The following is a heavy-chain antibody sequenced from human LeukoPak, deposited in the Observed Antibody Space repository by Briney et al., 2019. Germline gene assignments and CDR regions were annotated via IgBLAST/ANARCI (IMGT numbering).Heavy chain of an antibody. D-gene: IGHD2-21*02. Sequence: GGSLRLSCAASGFIFSNFAMSWVRQAPGKGLEWVSAISGSGTSTYYADSVKGRFTISRDNSKNTLYLQMNSLRAEDTAVYYCAKNPLAYCGGDCFFGDYYFDYWGQGTLVTVSS. CDR2: ISGSGTST. CDR3: AKNPLAYCGGDCFFGDYYFDY. J-gene: IGHJ4*02. V-gene: IGHV3-23*01. CDR1: GFIFSNFA.